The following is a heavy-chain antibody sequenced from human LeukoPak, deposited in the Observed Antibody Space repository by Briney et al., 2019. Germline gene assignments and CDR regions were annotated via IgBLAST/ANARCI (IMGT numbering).Heavy chain of an antibody. CDR3: ATKTSYGDRYFDY. Sequence: PGGSLRLSCAASGFSFSSYAMSWIRQAPGKGLEWLSAISGTTGTTFYADSVKGRFTISRDNSKNTLFLQMNSLRAEDTAVYYCATKTSYGDRYFDYWGQGTLVTVCS. CDR2: ISGTTGTT. D-gene: IGHD4-17*01. CDR1: GFSFSSYA. V-gene: IGHV3-23*01. J-gene: IGHJ4*02.